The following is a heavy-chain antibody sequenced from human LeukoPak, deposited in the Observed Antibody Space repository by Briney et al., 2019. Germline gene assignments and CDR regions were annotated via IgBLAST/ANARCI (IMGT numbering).Heavy chain of an antibody. Sequence: ASVKVSCKASGYTFTSYDINWVRQATGQGLEWIGWMNPNSGDTGYAQKFQGRVTITRNTSISTAYMELSSLRSEDTAVYYCARRGRYSNYYYYYMDVWGKGTTVTVSS. CDR1: GYTFTSYD. D-gene: IGHD4-11*01. J-gene: IGHJ6*03. CDR2: MNPNSGDT. CDR3: ARRGRYSNYYYYYMDV. V-gene: IGHV1-8*03.